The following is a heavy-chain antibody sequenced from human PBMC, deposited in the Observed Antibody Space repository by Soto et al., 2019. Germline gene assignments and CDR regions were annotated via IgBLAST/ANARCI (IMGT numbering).Heavy chain of an antibody. V-gene: IGHV2-5*02. J-gene: IGHJ2*01. CDR2: IYWDDDK. Sequence: QITLKESGPTLVKPTQTLTLTCTFSGFSLSTSGVGVGWIRQPPGKALEWLALIYWDDDKRYSPSLKSRLTITKDTSKNQVVLTMTNMDPVDTATYYCARPGVTTPRVENWYFDLWGRGTLVTVSS. CDR3: ARPGVTTPRVENWYFDL. D-gene: IGHD4-17*01. CDR1: GFSLSTSGVG.